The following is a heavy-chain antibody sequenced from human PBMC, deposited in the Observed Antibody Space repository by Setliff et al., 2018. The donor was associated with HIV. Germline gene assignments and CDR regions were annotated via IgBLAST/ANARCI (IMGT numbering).Heavy chain of an antibody. CDR1: GGSISSGSYY. V-gene: IGHV4-61*02. CDR3: ASYQKAERWLQLGGNFDY. J-gene: IGHJ4*02. D-gene: IGHD5-12*01. Sequence: ASETLSLTCTVSGGSISSGSYYWSWIRQPAGKGLEWIGRIYTSGSTNYNPSLKSRVTISVDTSKNQFSLNLRSVTAADTAMYYCASYQKAERWLQLGGNFDYWGQGTLVTVSS. CDR2: IYTSGST.